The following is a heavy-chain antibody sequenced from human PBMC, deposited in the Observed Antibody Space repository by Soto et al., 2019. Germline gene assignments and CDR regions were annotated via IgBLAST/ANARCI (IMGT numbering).Heavy chain of an antibody. CDR3: ARDLSSSSSGFY. D-gene: IGHD6-6*01. CDR2: ISSSSSYI. V-gene: IGHV3-21*01. J-gene: IGHJ4*02. CDR1: GFTFSSYS. Sequence: PGGSLRLSCAASGFTFSSYSMNWVRQAPGKGLEWVSSISSSSSYIYYADSVKGRFTISRDNAKNSLHLQMNSLRAEDTAVYYCARDLSSSSSGFYWGQGTLVTVSS.